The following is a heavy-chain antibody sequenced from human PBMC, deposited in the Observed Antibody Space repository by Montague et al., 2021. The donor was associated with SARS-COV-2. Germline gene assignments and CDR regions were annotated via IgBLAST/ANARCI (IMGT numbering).Heavy chain of an antibody. CDR1: GGSISSYY. D-gene: IGHD3-22*01. V-gene: IGHV4-59*12. CDR2: IRQSGRT. Sequence: SETLSLTCTASGGSISSYYWSWIRQPPGRGLEWIGNIRQSGRTNYNPSLKSRVTISVDTSKNQFSLKLTSVTAADTGLYFCARGHLSVSMIVVVFTSASYYFDYWGQGAQVTVSS. J-gene: IGHJ4*02. CDR3: ARGHLSVSMIVVVFTSASYYFDY.